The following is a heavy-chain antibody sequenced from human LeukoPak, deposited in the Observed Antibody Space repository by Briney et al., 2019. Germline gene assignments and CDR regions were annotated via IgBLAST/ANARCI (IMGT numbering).Heavy chain of an antibody. CDR2: IYYSGST. Sequence: SETLSLTCTFSVGSISRYYWSCIRQPPGKGLEWIGYIYYSGSTNHNPSLRSRVPISVDTSKNQFSLDLRSVTAADTDVYYCARGPHYHDSSGYSPSYSYAMDVWGQGTTVTVSS. CDR3: ARGPHYHDSSGYSPSYSYAMDV. J-gene: IGHJ6*02. CDR1: VGSISRYY. V-gene: IGHV4-59*01. D-gene: IGHD3-22*01.